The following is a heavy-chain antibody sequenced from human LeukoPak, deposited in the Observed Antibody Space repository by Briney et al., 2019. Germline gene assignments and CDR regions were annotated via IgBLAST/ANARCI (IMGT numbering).Heavy chain of an antibody. CDR2: ISSSSSTI. V-gene: IGHV3-48*01. CDR1: GFTFSSYS. D-gene: IGHD3-10*01. CDR3: ARVNYGSGSYSDLDY. Sequence: GGSLRLSCAASGFTFSSYSMNWVRQAPGKGLEWVSYISSSSSTIYYADSVKGRFTISRDNAKNSLYLQMNSLRAEDTAVYYCARVNYGSGSYSDLDYWGQGTLVTVSS. J-gene: IGHJ4*02.